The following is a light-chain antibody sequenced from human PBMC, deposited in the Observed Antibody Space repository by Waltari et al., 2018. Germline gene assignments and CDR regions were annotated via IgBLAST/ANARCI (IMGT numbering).Light chain of an antibody. CDR3: AAWHDSLNGVA. CDR1: SSSIGNNT. CDR2: NNM. Sequence: QSVLTQPPSVSGTPGQRVPISCSGSSSSIGNNTVNWYQQLPGTVPRLLIYNNMVRPTGVPDRFSGSKSGTSASLVITGLQSEDEADYYCAAWHDSLNGVAFGGGTKVTVL. J-gene: IGLJ2*01. V-gene: IGLV1-44*01.